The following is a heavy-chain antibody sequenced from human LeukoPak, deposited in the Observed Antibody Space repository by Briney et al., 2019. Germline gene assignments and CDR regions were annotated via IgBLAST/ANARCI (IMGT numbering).Heavy chain of an antibody. CDR1: GFTFSTYS. V-gene: IGHV3-21*01. CDR2: ISSSSSYI. CDR3: ARIQLNSYYYYMDV. Sequence: GGCLRLSCAASGFTFSTYSMNWVRQAPGEGLEWVSSISSSSSYIYYADSLKGRFTISRDNAKNSLYLQMNSLRAEDTAVYYCARIQLNSYYYYMDVWGKGTTVTVSS. J-gene: IGHJ6*03. D-gene: IGHD2-2*01.